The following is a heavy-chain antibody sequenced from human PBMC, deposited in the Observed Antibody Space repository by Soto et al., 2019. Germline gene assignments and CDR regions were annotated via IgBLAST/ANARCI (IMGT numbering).Heavy chain of an antibody. J-gene: IGHJ6*02. CDR2: ILPIFRTP. CDR3: AFVYFSSSSCSFNSYGMDV. D-gene: IGHD2-2*01. Sequence: HVQLVQSGAEVKKPGSSVKVSCTASGGTFNNHPITWVRQAPGQGLEWMGGILPIFRTPNYAHKFQGRVTITADEGTNTAYMELSSLTSEDTAMYYGAFVYFSSSSCSFNSYGMDVWGQGTTVTVS. V-gene: IGHV1-69*01. CDR1: GGTFNNHP.